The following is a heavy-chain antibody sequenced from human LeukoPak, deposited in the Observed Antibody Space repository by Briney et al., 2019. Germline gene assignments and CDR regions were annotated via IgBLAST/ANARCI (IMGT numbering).Heavy chain of an antibody. Sequence: SETLSLTCTVSGGSISSYYWTWIRQPPGKGLEWIGYIYYSGSTNYNPSLKSRVTISVDTSKNQFSLKLSSVTATDTAVYYCASNIPTSTTSPPLGYWGQGTLVTVSS. V-gene: IGHV4-59*08. CDR3: ASNIPTSTTSPPLGY. D-gene: IGHD1-26*01. CDR2: IYYSGST. J-gene: IGHJ4*02. CDR1: GGSISSYY.